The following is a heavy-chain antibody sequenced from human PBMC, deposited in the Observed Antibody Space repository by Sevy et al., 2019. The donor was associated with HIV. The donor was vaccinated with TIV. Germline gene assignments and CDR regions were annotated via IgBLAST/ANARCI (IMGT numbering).Heavy chain of an antibody. CDR3: ASDITRNWLFFDY. V-gene: IGHV4-38-2*01. CDR2: MYYSGST. Sequence: SETLSLTCAVSGYSISSRYYWGWVRQPPGKGLEWIASMYYSGSTYYNPSLRSRVTITLDTSENQFSLKLTSVTAADTAVYYCASDITRNWLFFDYWGQGILVTVSS. D-gene: IGHD3-9*01. CDR1: GYSISSRYY. J-gene: IGHJ4*02.